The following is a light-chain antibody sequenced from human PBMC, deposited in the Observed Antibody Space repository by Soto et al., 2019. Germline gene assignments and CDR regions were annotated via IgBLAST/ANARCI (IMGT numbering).Light chain of an antibody. J-gene: IGLJ2*01. V-gene: IGLV2-8*01. Sequence: QSALTQPPSASGSPGQSVTISCTGTSSDIGGYNYVSWYQQHPGKAPKLMIYELSKRPSGVPDRFSSSKSGNTASLTVSGLQAEDEADYYCSSYAGSNNFVVFGGGTKVTVL. CDR1: SSDIGGYNY. CDR3: SSYAGSNNFVV. CDR2: ELS.